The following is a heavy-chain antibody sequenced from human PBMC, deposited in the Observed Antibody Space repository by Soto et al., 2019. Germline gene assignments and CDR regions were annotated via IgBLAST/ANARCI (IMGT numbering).Heavy chain of an antibody. CDR3: ARDGAVWFGELSAYYFDY. V-gene: IGHV3-23*01. Sequence: GGSLRLSCAASGFTFRNYAMSWVRQAPGKGLEWVSALTDSGGNKYYSDSVKGRFTISRDNSKVTLYLQMNSLRAEDTAVFYCARDGAVWFGELSAYYFDYWGQGTLVTVSS. J-gene: IGHJ4*02. CDR1: GFTFRNYA. CDR2: LTDSGGNK. D-gene: IGHD3-10*01.